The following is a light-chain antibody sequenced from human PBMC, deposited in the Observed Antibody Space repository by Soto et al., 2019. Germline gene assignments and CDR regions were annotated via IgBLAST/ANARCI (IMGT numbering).Light chain of an antibody. V-gene: IGKV3-11*01. J-gene: IGKJ5*01. Sequence: VVLTHFPSTLSLYPLDGATIYCRASQSVSSYLAWYQQKRGQAPRLLIYDSSNRATGIPARFSGSGSGTDFSLIISSLEPEDFAMYYCHQRNQFGQGTRLEI. CDR1: QSVSSY. CDR3: HQRNQ. CDR2: DSS.